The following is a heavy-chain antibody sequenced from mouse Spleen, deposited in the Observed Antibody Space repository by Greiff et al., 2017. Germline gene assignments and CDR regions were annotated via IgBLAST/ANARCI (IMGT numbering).Heavy chain of an antibody. D-gene: IGHD4-1*01. CDR1: GFTFSSYA. J-gene: IGHJ1*03. Sequence: VQLKESGGGLVKPGGSLKLSCAASGFTFSSYAMSWVRQTPEKRLEWVATISDGGSYTYYPDNVKGRFTISRDNAKNNLYLQMSHLKSEDTAMYYCARDRTGYWYFDVWGTGTTVTVSS. CDR3: ARDRTGYWYFDV. V-gene: IGHV5-4*01. CDR2: ISDGGSYT.